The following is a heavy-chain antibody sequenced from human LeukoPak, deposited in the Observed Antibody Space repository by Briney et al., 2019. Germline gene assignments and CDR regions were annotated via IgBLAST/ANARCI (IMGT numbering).Heavy chain of an antibody. CDR1: GFTFDDYA. J-gene: IGHJ4*02. CDR2: ISWNSGSI. CDR3: AKDSEGFGELFQGDYFDY. Sequence: GRSLRLSCAASGFTFDDYAMHWVRQAPGKGLEWVSGISWNSGSIGYADSVKGRFTISRDNAKNSLYLQMNSLRAEDTALYYCAKDSEGFGELFQGDYFDYWGQGTLVTVSS. V-gene: IGHV3-9*01. D-gene: IGHD3-10*01.